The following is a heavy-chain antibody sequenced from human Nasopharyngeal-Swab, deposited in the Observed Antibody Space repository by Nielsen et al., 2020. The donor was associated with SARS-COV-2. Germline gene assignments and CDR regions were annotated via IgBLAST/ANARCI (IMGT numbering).Heavy chain of an antibody. J-gene: IGHJ4*02. D-gene: IGHD2-2*01. V-gene: IGHV4-39*07. CDR3: ARDDVYCSSTSCYRAPLNY. Sequence: WIRQPPGKGLEWIGSIYYSGSTYYNPSLKSRVTISVDTSKNQFSLKLSSVTAADTAVYCCARDDVYCSSTSCYRAPLNYWGQGTLVTVSS. CDR2: IYYSGST.